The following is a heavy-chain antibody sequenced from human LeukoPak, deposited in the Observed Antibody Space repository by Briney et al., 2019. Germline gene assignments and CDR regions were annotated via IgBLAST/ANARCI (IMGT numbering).Heavy chain of an antibody. D-gene: IGHD4-23*01. CDR1: GYTFTSYY. Sequence: GASVKVPCKASGYTFTSYYMHWVRQAPGQGLEWMGIINPSGGSTSYAQKFQGRVTMTRDTSTSTVYMELSSLRSEDTAVYYCARPATVGYRFDYWGQGTLVTVSS. J-gene: IGHJ4*02. CDR3: ARPATVGYRFDY. CDR2: INPSGGST. V-gene: IGHV1-46*01.